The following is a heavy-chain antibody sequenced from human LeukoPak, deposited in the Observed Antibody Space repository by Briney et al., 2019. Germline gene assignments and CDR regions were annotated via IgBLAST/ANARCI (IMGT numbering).Heavy chain of an antibody. CDR1: GFTFSNYA. D-gene: IGHD3-10*01. CDR2: ISASGSST. J-gene: IGHJ4*02. V-gene: IGHV3-64*01. Sequence: GGSLRLSCAASGFTFSNYAMHGVRQAPGKGLEYVSAISASGSSTYYANSVKGRFTFSRDNSKNTLYLQVGSLTVEDMAVYYCARSPSYFGSARYYFDSWGRGTLVTVSS. CDR3: ARSPSYFGSARYYFDS.